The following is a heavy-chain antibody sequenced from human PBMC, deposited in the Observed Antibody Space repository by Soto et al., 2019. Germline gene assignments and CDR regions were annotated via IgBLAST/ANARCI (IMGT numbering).Heavy chain of an antibody. V-gene: IGHV3-11*01. CDR1: GFTFSDYY. D-gene: IGHD3-3*01. CDR3: ARVGLHDFWSVPGVFDI. Sequence: GGSLRLSCAASGFTFSDYYMSWIRQAPGKGLEWVSYISSSGSTIYYADSVKGRFTISRDNAKNSLYLQMNSLRAEDTAVYYCARVGLHDFWSVPGVFDIWGQGTMVTVSS. CDR2: ISSSGSTI. J-gene: IGHJ3*02.